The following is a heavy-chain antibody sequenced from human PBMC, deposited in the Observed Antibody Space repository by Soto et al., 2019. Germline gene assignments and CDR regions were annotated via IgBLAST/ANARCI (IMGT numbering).Heavy chain of an antibody. CDR2: ISYDGSNK. CDR3: ARGRSGLAYYDFWGGYYSPHAYYYYGMAV. V-gene: IGHV3-30-3*01. D-gene: IGHD3-3*01. J-gene: IGHJ6*02. Sequence: QVQLVESGGGVVQPGRSLRLSCAASGFTFSSYAMHWVRQAPGKGLEWVAVISYDGSNKYYADSVKGRFTISRANSKNTLYLQMNSLRAEDTAVYYCARGRSGLAYYDFWGGYYSPHAYYYYGMAVWGQGTTVTVSS. CDR1: GFTFSSYA.